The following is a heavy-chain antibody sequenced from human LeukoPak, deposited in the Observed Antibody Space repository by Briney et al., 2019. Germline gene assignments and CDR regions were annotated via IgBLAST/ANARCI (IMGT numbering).Heavy chain of an antibody. CDR3: ARLYYYDSSGYSHGGIDY. Sequence: SETLSLTCAVYGGSFSGYYWSWTHQPPGKGLEWIGEINHSGSTKYNPSLKSRVTISVDTTKNQFSLKLSSVTAADTAVYYCARLYYYDSSGYSHGGIDYWGQGTLVTVSS. V-gene: IGHV4-34*01. CDR2: INHSGST. J-gene: IGHJ4*02. D-gene: IGHD3-22*01. CDR1: GGSFSGYY.